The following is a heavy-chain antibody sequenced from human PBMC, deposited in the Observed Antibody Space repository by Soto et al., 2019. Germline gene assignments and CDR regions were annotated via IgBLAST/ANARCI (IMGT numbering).Heavy chain of an antibody. J-gene: IGHJ3*02. Sequence: QVQLVQSGAEVKKPGASVKVSCKASGYTFTGYYMHWVRQAPGQGLEWMGWINPNSGGTNYAQKFQGWVTMTRDTSINTAYMELRRLGSYDRAVYFCGRGGGLYYDFWSGSRDAFDIWGQGTMVTVSS. CDR1: GYTFTGYY. D-gene: IGHD3-3*01. V-gene: IGHV1-2*04. CDR3: GRGGGLYYDFWSGSRDAFDI. CDR2: INPNSGGT.